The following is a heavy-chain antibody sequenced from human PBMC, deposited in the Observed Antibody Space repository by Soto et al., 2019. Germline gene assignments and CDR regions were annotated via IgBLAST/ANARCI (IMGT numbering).Heavy chain of an antibody. V-gene: IGHV3-30*18. CDR2: ISYDGSNK. D-gene: IGHD6-13*01. CDR1: GFTFSSYG. J-gene: IGHJ6*02. CDR3: AKSTKAAGHKHNYGMDV. Sequence: QVQLVESGGGVVQPGRSLRLSCAASGFTFSSYGMHWVRQAPGKGLEWVAVISYDGSNKYYADSVKGRFTISRDNSKDTLYLQMNSLRAEDTAVYYCAKSTKAAGHKHNYGMDVWGQGTTVTVSS.